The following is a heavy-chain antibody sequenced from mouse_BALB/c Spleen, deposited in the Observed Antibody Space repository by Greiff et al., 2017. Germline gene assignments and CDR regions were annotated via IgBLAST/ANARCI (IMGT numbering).Heavy chain of an antibody. V-gene: IGHV14-3*02. D-gene: IGHD3-2*01. CDR3: ASDSSGYDYFDY. J-gene: IGHJ2*01. Sequence: EVQLQQSGAELVKPGASVKLSCTASGFNIKDTYMHWVKQRPEQGLEWIGRIDPANGNTKYDPKFQGKATITADTSSNTAYLQLSSLTSEDTAVYYCASDSSGYDYFDYWGQGTTLTVSS. CDR2: IDPANGNT. CDR1: GFNIKDTY.